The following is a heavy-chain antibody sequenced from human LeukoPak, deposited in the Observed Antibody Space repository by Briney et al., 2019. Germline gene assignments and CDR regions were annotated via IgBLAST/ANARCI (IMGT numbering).Heavy chain of an antibody. Sequence: VASVKVSCKASGGTFSSYAISWVRQAPGQGLEWMGGIIPIFGTANYAQKFQGRVTITADESTSTAYMELSSLRSEDTAVYYCARGAQGRRKLEQQTFDYWGQGTLVTVSS. CDR1: GGTFSSYA. J-gene: IGHJ4*02. CDR2: IIPIFGTA. CDR3: ARGAQGRRKLEQQTFDY. D-gene: IGHD6-13*01. V-gene: IGHV1-69*13.